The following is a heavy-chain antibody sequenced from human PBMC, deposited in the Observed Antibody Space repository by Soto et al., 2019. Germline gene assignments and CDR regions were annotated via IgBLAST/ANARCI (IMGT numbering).Heavy chain of an antibody. CDR3: ARGGYNSAFGAFDI. V-gene: IGHV1-18*01. D-gene: IGHD5-12*01. J-gene: IGHJ3*02. CDR2: ISPIFGNT. Sequence: ASVKVSCKASGYTFTSYGISWVRQAPGQGLEWMGWISPIFGNTNYAQKLQGRVTITTDESTSTAYMELSSLRSEDTAVYYCARGGYNSAFGAFDIWGQGKMVTVS. CDR1: GYTFTSYG.